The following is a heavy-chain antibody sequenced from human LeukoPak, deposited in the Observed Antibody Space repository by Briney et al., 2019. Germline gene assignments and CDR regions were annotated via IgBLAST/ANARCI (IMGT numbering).Heavy chain of an antibody. CDR2: IYYSGST. D-gene: IGHD2-2*01. CDR3: VLEDQDDIVVVPAANWFDP. V-gene: IGHV4-38-2*01. CDR1: GYSISSSYY. J-gene: IGHJ5*02. Sequence: SETLSLTCAVSGYSISSSYYWGWIRQPPGKGLEWIGSIYYSGSTYYNPSLKSRVTISVDTSKNQFSLKLSSVTAADTAVYYCVLEDQDDIVVVPAANWFDPWGQGTLVTVSS.